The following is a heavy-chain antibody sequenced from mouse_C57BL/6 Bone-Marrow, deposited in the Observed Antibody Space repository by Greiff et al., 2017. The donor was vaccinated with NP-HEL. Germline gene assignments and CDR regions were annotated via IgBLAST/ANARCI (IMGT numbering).Heavy chain of an antibody. Sequence: VQLQQPGAELVKPGASVKLSCKASGYTFTSYWMPWVKQRPGQGLEWIGMIHPNSGSTNYNEKFKSKATLTVDKSSSTAYMQLSSLTSEDSAVYYCAGSYDGYFWFAYWGQGTLVTVSA. J-gene: IGHJ3*01. CDR3: AGSYDGYFWFAY. D-gene: IGHD2-3*01. CDR2: IHPNSGST. V-gene: IGHV1-64*01. CDR1: GYTFTSYW.